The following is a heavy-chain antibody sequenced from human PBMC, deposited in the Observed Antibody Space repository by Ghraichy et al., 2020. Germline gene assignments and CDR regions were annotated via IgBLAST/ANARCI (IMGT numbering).Heavy chain of an antibody. CDR2: FIGMGGNT. CDR1: GFTFSSYA. J-gene: IGHJ1*01. V-gene: IGHV3-23*01. CDR3: AKDVGRGGGSCFHH. D-gene: IGHD2-15*01. Sequence: LSLTCAASGFTFSSYAMSWFGKPQGKGLGWFSAFIGMGGNTDDADSVKGRFTFSRDNSKTTLYLQMNSLRAEDTAVYYCAKDVGRGGGSCFHHWGQGTLVTVSS.